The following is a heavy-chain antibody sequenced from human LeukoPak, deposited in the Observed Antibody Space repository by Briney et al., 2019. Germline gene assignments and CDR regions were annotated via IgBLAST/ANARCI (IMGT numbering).Heavy chain of an antibody. CDR1: GYTFTGYY. J-gene: IGHJ3*02. CDR2: INPNSGGT. Sequence: VASVKVSCKASGYTFTGYYMHWVRQAPGQGLEWMGWINPNSGGTNYAQKFQGRVIMTGDTSITTAYMELSRLRSDDTAVYYCARDKTLFGELLPNRGAFDIWGQGTMITVSS. V-gene: IGHV1-2*02. D-gene: IGHD3-10*01. CDR3: ARDKTLFGELLPNRGAFDI.